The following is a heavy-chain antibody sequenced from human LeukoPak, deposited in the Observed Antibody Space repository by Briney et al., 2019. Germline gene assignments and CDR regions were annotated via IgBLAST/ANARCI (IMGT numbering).Heavy chain of an antibody. J-gene: IGHJ2*01. V-gene: IGHV4-59*01. CDR1: GGSISSYY. CDR2: IYYSGST. Sequence: PSETLSLACTVSGGSISSYYWSWIRQPPGKGLEGIGYIYYSGSTNYNPSLKSRVTISVDTSKNQFSLKLSSVTAADTAVYYCARQGSSWYDWYFDLWGRGTLVTVSS. CDR3: ARQGSSWYDWYFDL. D-gene: IGHD6-13*01.